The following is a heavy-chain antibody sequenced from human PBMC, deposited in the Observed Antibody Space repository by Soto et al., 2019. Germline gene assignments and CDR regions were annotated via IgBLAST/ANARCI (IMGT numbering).Heavy chain of an antibody. Sequence: ASVKVSCKASGYTFTSYGISWVRQAPGQGLEWMGWISAYNGNTNYAQKLQGRVTMTTDTSTSTAYMELRSLRSDDAAVYYCARGIPNWNPHLGYYGMDVWGQGTTVTVSS. J-gene: IGHJ6*02. V-gene: IGHV1-18*01. CDR2: ISAYNGNT. CDR1: GYTFTSYG. D-gene: IGHD1-20*01. CDR3: ARGIPNWNPHLGYYGMDV.